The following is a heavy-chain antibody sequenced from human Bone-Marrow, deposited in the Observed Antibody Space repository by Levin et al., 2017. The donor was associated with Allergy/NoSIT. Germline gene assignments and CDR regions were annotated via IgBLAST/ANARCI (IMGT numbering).Heavy chain of an antibody. CDR3: AGNLPFDP. CDR1: GFTVSNIY. D-gene: IGHD2-2*01. CDR2: IYSGGST. J-gene: IGHJ5*02. Sequence: HSGGSLRLSCAASGFTVSNIYVSWVRQAPGKELEWVSVIYSGGSTYYADSVKGRFTISRDISKNTVYLQMNTLRAEDTAVYYCAGNLPFDPWGQGTLVTVSS. V-gene: IGHV3-66*01.